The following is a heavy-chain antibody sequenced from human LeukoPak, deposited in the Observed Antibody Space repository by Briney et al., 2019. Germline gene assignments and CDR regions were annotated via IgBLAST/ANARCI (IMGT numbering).Heavy chain of an antibody. D-gene: IGHD6-13*01. J-gene: IGHJ4*02. CDR1: GGSICRYY. V-gene: IGHV4-59*08. CDR2: IYYSGST. CDR3: ARHDTRSWHPHFDY. Sequence: SETLSLTCTVSGGSICRYYWSWIRQPPGKGLEWIGCIYYSGSTNYNPSLKSRVTISVDTSKNQFSLKLSSVTAADTAVYFCARHDTRSWHPHFDYWGQGALVTVSS.